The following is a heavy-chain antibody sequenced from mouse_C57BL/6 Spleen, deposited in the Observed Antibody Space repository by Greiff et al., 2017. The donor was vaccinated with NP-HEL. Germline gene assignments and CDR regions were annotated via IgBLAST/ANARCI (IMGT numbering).Heavy chain of an antibody. Sequence: VQLQQSGPGLVQPSQSLSITCTVSGFSLTSYGVHWVRQSPGKGLEWLGVIWSGGSTDYNAAFITRMSISKDNSKTQVFFKMNSPQADDTAIYCCAIYDYAYAMDYWGQGTSVTVSS. CDR3: AIYDYAYAMDY. CDR2: IWSGGST. V-gene: IGHV2-2*01. J-gene: IGHJ4*01. D-gene: IGHD2-4*01. CDR1: GFSLTSYG.